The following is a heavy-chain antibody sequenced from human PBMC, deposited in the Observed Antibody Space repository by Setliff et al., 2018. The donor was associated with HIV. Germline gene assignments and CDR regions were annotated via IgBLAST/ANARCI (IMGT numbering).Heavy chain of an antibody. Sequence: GASVKVSCKASGYTFTSYDINWVRQATGQGLEWMGWMNPNSGNTGYAQKFQGRVTMTRNTSISTAYMELSSLRSEDTAVYYCARQGIPQRRARDPSGLDYWGQGTLVTVSS. V-gene: IGHV1-8*01. D-gene: IGHD2-2*02. J-gene: IGHJ4*02. CDR2: MNPNSGNT. CDR3: ARQGIPQRRARDPSGLDY. CDR1: GYTFTSYD.